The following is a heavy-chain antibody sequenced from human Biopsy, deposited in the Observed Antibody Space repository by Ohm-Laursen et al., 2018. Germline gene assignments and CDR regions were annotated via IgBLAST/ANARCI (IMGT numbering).Heavy chain of an antibody. CDR2: FTPENGKT. V-gene: IGHV1-24*01. CDR1: GYTLNELS. J-gene: IGHJ4*02. Sequence: ASVKVSCNVSGYTLNELSMHWVRQVPGKGLEWMGGFTPENGKTVYAQNFQARVSLTEDTSTDTAYMELRSLRSEDTAVYYCAADINVWNVNYWGQGTQVTVSS. D-gene: IGHD1-1*01. CDR3: AADINVWNVNY.